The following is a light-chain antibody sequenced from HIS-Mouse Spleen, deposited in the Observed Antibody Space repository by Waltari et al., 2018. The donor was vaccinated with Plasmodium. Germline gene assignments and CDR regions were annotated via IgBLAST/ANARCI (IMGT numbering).Light chain of an antibody. J-gene: IGKJ3*01. CDR3: QQYNNWSFT. V-gene: IGKV3-15*01. Sequence: EIVMTQSPAPLSVSPGERPTLSCRASQSVTSNLAWSQRKPGQAPRLLIYGASTRATGIPARFSGSGSGTEFTLTISSLQSEDFAVYYCQQYNNWSFTFGPGTKVDIK. CDR1: QSVTSN. CDR2: GAS.